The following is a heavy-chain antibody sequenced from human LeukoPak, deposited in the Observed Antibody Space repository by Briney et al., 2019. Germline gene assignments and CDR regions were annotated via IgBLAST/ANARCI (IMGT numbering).Heavy chain of an antibody. Sequence: AASVKFSCKASGYTFTSQGISWVRQALGQGLEWMGWINTYNGKTNYAQNLQGRVTMTTDTSTTTAYMELRSLRSDDTAVYYCASRSGSTPYYFDYWGQGTLVTVSS. CDR1: GYTFTSQG. CDR3: ASRSGSTPYYFDY. D-gene: IGHD3-3*01. CDR2: INTYNGKT. J-gene: IGHJ4*02. V-gene: IGHV1-18*01.